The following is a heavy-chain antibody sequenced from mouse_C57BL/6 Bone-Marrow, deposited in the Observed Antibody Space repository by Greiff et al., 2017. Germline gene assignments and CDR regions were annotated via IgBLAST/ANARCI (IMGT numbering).Heavy chain of an antibody. V-gene: IGHV1-50*01. CDR3: ARIDYGNVPYWYFDV. CDR2: IDPSDSYT. J-gene: IGHJ1*03. Sequence: QVQLQQPGAELVKPGASVKLSCKASGYTFTSYWMQWVNQRPGQGLEWIGEIDPSDSYTNYNQKFKGKATLTVDTSSSTAYMQVSSLTSEDSAVYYCARIDYGNVPYWYFDVWGTGTTVTVSS. D-gene: IGHD2-1*01. CDR1: GYTFTSYW.